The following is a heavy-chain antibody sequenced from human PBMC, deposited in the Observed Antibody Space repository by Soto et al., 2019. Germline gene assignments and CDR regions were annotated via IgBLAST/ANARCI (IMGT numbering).Heavy chain of an antibody. V-gene: IGHV1-18*01. J-gene: IGHJ3*02. CDR1: GYTFTSYG. D-gene: IGHD3-22*01. CDR2: ISAYSGNT. CDR3: ARVGAYYYDSSGSQGAFDI. Sequence: ASVKVSCKASGYTFTSYGISWVRQAPGQGLEWMGWISAYSGNTNYAQKLQGRVTMTTDTSTSTAYMELRSLRSDDTAVYYCARVGAYYYDSSGSQGAFDIWGQGTMVTVSS.